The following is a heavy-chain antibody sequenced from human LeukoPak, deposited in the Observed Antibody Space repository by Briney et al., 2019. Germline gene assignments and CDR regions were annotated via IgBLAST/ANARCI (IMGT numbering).Heavy chain of an antibody. V-gene: IGHV3-7*01. Sequence: GGSLRLSCAASGFTFTNYWMSWVRQAPGKGLEWVANIKEDGSEKYYVDSVKGRFTISRDNAKNSLYLQMNSLRAEDTAVYYCARDRYLVYWGQGTLVTVSS. D-gene: IGHD2-2*02. CDR3: ARDRYLVY. CDR2: IKEDGSEK. J-gene: IGHJ4*02. CDR1: GFTFTNYW.